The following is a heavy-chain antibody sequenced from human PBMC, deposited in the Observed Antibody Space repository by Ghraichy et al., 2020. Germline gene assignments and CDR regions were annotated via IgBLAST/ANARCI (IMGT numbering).Heavy chain of an antibody. J-gene: IGHJ4*02. CDR3: ATLPSVFGKLAFDY. D-gene: IGHD3-16*01. Sequence: SETLSLTCTVSGYSISSGYYWGWIRQPPGKGLEWIGSIYHSGSTYYNPSLKSRVTISVDTSKNQFSLKLSSVTAADTAVYYCATLPSVFGKLAFDYWGQGTLVTVSS. CDR1: GYSISSGYY. CDR2: IYHSGST. V-gene: IGHV4-38-2*02.